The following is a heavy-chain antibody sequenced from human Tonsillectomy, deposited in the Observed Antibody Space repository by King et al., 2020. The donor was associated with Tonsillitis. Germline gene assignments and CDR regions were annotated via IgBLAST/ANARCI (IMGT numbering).Heavy chain of an antibody. CDR2: IFYSGNT. CDR3: ARGVTSYSYYYMDV. CDR1: GDSISSYY. Sequence: QLQESGPGLVKPSETLSLTCTVSGDSISSYYWSWIRQPPGKGLEWIGYIFYSGNTNYNPSLKSQVTISVDTSKNQLSLKLSSVTAADTAVYYCARGVTSYSYYYMDVWGKGTTVTVSS. V-gene: IGHV4-59*01. D-gene: IGHD5/OR15-5a*01. J-gene: IGHJ6*03.